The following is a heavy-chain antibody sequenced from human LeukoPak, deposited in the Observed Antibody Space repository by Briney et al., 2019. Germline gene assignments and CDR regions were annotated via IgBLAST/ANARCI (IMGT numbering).Heavy chain of an antibody. CDR3: ARDPGTRLRYYSGGKKYFDY. D-gene: IGHD3-9*01. CDR2: ISAYNGNT. V-gene: IGHV1-18*01. CDR1: GYTFTSYG. J-gene: IGHJ4*02. Sequence: ASVKVSCKASGYTFTSYGISWVRQAPGQGLEWMGWISAYNGNTNYAQKLQGRVTMTTDTSTSTAYMELRSLRSDDTAVYYCARDPGTRLRYYSGGKKYFDYWGQGTLVTVSS.